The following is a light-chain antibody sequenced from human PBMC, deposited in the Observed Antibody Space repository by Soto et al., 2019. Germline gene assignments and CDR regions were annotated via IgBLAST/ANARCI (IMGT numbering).Light chain of an antibody. CDR2: AAS. CDR3: QQYNNWPQT. Sequence: EIVMTQSPATLSVSPGERASLSCRASQSISRNLAWYQQNPGQAPRLLIYAASTRATGIPARFSGSGSGTEFTLTISSPQSEDFAVYYCQQYNNWPQTFGQGTKVDIK. V-gene: IGKV3-15*01. J-gene: IGKJ1*01. CDR1: QSISRN.